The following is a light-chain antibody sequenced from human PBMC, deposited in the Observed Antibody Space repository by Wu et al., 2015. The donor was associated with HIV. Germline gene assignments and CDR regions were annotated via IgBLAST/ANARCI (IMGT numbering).Light chain of an antibody. CDR2: DAS. V-gene: IGKV3-11*01. CDR1: QSVSSY. J-gene: IGKJ3*01. Sequence: EIVLTQSPATLSLSPGERATLSCRASQSVSSYLAWYQQKPGQAPRLLIYDASNRATGIPARFSGSGSGTDFTLTISSLEPEDFAVYYRQQRSNWSLTFGPGTKVDIK. CDR3: QQRSNWSLT.